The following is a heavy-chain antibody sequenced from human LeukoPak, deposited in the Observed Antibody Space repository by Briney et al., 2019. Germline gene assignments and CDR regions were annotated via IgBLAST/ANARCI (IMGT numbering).Heavy chain of an antibody. J-gene: IGHJ5*02. CDR1: GDSVSSDSGA. CDR3: ARGAPPSTAGFDP. V-gene: IGHV6-1*01. CDR2: TYYRSKWYR. Sequence: SQTLSLTCAISGDSVSSDSGAWIWIRQSPSRGLEWLGRTYYRSKWYRDYAVSLKGRIAINPDTSKNQFSLQLNSVTPEDTAVYYCARGAPPSTAGFDPWGQGTLVTVSS.